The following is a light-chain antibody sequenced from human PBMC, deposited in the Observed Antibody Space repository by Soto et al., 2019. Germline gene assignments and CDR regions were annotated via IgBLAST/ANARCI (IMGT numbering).Light chain of an antibody. CDR1: QTISSW. V-gene: IGKV1-5*03. J-gene: IGKJ1*01. Sequence: DIQMTQSPSTLSGSVGDRVTITCRASQTISSWLAWYQQKPGKAPKLLIYKASTLKSGVPSRFSGSGSGTDFTLTISRLEPGDFAVYYCQHYGNSPQTFGQGTKVDIK. CDR2: KAS. CDR3: QHYGNSPQT.